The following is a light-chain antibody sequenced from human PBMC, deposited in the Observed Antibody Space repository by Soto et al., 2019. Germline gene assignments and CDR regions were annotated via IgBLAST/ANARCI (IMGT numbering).Light chain of an antibody. Sequence: EIVLTQSPGTLSLSPGERGTLSCRASQSVSSSYLAWYQQKPGQAPRLLIYGASSRATGIPARFSGSGSGTDFTLTISSLEPEDFAVYYCQQRSNWPLWTFGQGTKVDIK. V-gene: IGKV3D-20*02. CDR1: QSVSSSY. J-gene: IGKJ1*01. CDR2: GAS. CDR3: QQRSNWPLWT.